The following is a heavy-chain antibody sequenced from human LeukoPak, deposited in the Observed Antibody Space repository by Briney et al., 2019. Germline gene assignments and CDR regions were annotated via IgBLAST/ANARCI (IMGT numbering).Heavy chain of an antibody. CDR2: INSDGINT. Sequence: GGSLRLSCAASGFTFSNYWMHWVRQAPGKGLVWVSRINSDGINTSYADSVKGRFTISRDNAKNSLYLQMNSLRPDDTALYYCSTDPRLLIYWGHGTLVTVSS. J-gene: IGHJ4*01. CDR3: STDPRLLIY. CDR1: GFTFSNYW. V-gene: IGHV3-74*01. D-gene: IGHD2-8*01.